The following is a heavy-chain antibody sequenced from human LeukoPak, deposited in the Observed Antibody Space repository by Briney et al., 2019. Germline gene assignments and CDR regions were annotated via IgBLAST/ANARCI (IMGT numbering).Heavy chain of an antibody. J-gene: IGHJ4*02. V-gene: IGHV4-4*02. Sequence: SETLSLTCGVSGGSISNTNWWSWVRQPPGQGLEWIGEISLTGLTHYNPSLESRVTMSLDKSKNQLSLNLTSVTAADTAVYYCSRENGAFSPFGYWGQGTLVTVLS. CDR3: SRENGAFSPFGY. CDR2: ISLTGLT. CDR1: GGSISNTNW. D-gene: IGHD2-8*01.